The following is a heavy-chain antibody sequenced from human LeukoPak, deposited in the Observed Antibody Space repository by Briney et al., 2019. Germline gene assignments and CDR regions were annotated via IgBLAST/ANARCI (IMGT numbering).Heavy chain of an antibody. D-gene: IGHD4-17*01. J-gene: IGHJ5*02. CDR3: ARLRPNDYGDYSWFDP. V-gene: IGHV4-39*01. Sequence: SETLSLTCTVSGGSISSSNYHWGWIRQPPGKGLEWIGSIYYSGNTYYNPSLKSRVTISVDTSKNQFSLNLGSVTAADTAVYYCARLRPNDYGDYSWFDPWGQGTLVTVSS. CDR1: GGSISSSNYH. CDR2: IYYSGNT.